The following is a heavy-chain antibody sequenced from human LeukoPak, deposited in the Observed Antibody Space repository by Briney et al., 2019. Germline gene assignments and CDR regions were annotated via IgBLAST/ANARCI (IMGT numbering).Heavy chain of an antibody. CDR1: AYTFTRHG. J-gene: IGHJ4*02. D-gene: IGHD3-22*01. V-gene: IGHV1-18*01. CDR3: ARDPSNTSGYNAWFDY. Sequence: VSVKVSCKASAYTFTRHGISWVRQAPGQGLEWMGWISCYNGDTHYAQNYQGRLTMTTDTSTSTAYMELRSLRSDDTAVYYCARDPSNTSGYNAWFDYWGQGTLVTVSS. CDR2: ISCYNGDT.